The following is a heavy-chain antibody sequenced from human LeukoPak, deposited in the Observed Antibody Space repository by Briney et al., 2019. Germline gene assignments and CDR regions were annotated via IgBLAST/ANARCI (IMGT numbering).Heavy chain of an antibody. V-gene: IGHV3-30*03. CDR2: ISYDGSNK. D-gene: IGHD4-17*01. CDR3: ARGHYGGTS. CDR1: GFTFSSYG. J-gene: IGHJ4*01. Sequence: PGRSLRLSCAASGFTFSSYGMHWIRQAPGKGLEWVAVISYDGSNKYYADSVKGRFTISRDNSKNTLYLQMNSLRAEDTAVYYCARGHYGGTSWGHGTLVTVSS.